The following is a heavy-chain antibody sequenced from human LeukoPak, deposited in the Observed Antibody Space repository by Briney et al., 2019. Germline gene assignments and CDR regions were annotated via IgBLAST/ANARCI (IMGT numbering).Heavy chain of an antibody. Sequence: SETLSLTCAVYGGSFSGYYWSWIRQPPGKGLEWIGEINHSGSTNYNPSLKSRVTISVDTSKNQFSLKLSSVTAADTAVYYCARARITMVRGVITANWFDPWGRGTLVTVSS. J-gene: IGHJ5*02. CDR2: INHSGST. CDR3: ARARITMVRGVITANWFDP. D-gene: IGHD3-10*01. CDR1: GGSFSGYY. V-gene: IGHV4-34*01.